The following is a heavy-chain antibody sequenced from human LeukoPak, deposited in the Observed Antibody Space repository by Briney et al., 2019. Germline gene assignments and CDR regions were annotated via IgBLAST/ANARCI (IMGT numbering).Heavy chain of an antibody. CDR2: ISFDGSAK. J-gene: IGHJ4*02. CDR1: GFTVSSNY. V-gene: IGHV3-30*03. Sequence: PGGSLRLSCAASGFTVSSNYMSWVRQAPGNGLEWVTVISFDGSAKYYSDSVKGRFTISRDNSKNTLYLQMNSLRVEDTAVYYCARTFWDKSNGYDYFFDYWGQGSLVTVSS. CDR3: ARTFWDKSNGYDYFFDY. D-gene: IGHD5-12*01.